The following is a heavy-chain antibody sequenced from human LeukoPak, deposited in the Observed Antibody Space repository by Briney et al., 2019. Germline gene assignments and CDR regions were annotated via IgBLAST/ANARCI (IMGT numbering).Heavy chain of an antibody. CDR2: IYYSGST. V-gene: IGHV4-59*12. CDR3: ARDSGGSWFDY. D-gene: IGHD2-15*01. CDR1: GGSISSYY. J-gene: IGHJ4*02. Sequence: SETLSLTCTVSGGSISSYYWSWIRQPPGKGLEWIGYIYYSGSTNYNPSLKSRVTISVDTSKNQFSLKLSSVTAADTAVYYCARDSGGSWFDYWGQGTLVTVSS.